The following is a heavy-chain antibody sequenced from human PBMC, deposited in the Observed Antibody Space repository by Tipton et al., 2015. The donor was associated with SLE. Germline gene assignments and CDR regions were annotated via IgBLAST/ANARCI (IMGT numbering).Heavy chain of an antibody. J-gene: IGHJ4*02. D-gene: IGHD6-19*01. CDR3: AKSSPGYTSGGGSLDY. CDR2: INYSGST. V-gene: IGHV4-39*01. CDR1: RGSISSSSYY. Sequence: TLSLTCTVSRGSISSSSYYWGWIRQPPGKGLEWIAIINYSGSTYYNPSLKSQITMSLDMFKNQFSLNLRSVTAADTAVYYCAKSSPGYTSGGGSLDYWGQGILVTVSS.